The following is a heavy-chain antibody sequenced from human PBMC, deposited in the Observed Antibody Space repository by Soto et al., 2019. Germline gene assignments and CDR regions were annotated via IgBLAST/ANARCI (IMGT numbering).Heavy chain of an antibody. V-gene: IGHV3-11*05. CDR3: ARDHPLGARRYFDS. D-gene: IGHD1-26*01. Sequence: QVQLVESGGGLVKPGGSLRLSCAASGFTFSDYYMNWIRQAPGKGLEWVSYITSGSAYTNYADSVEGRFTISRDNAKNSLYLQMNSLRAEDTAVYYCARDHPLGARRYFDSWGQGTLVPVSS. CDR1: GFTFSDYY. J-gene: IGHJ4*02. CDR2: ITSGSAYT.